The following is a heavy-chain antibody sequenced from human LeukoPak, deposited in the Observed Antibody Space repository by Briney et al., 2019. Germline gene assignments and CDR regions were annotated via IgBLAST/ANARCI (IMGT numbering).Heavy chain of an antibody. CDR1: GFTFSSYE. Sequence: AGSLRLSCAASGFTFSSYEMNWVRQAPGKGLEWVANIKQDGSEKYYVDSVKGRFTISRDNAKNSLYLQMNSLRAEDTAVYYCARESIVRYYGSGDWGQGTLVTVSS. D-gene: IGHD3-10*01. CDR2: IKQDGSEK. V-gene: IGHV3-7*01. CDR3: ARESIVRYYGSGD. J-gene: IGHJ4*02.